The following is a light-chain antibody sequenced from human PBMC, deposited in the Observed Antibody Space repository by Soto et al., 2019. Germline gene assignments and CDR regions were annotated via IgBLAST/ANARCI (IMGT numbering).Light chain of an antibody. J-gene: IGKJ2*01. CDR2: KAS. V-gene: IGKV1-5*03. CDR3: QQYQSYPYT. Sequence: DIQMTQSPSTLSASVGDRVTIACRASQSISSWLAWYQQRPGKAPKILIYKASSLANGVPSRFSGSGSGTEFTLTISSLQPDDTATYYCQQYQSYPYTFGQGTKLEIK. CDR1: QSISSW.